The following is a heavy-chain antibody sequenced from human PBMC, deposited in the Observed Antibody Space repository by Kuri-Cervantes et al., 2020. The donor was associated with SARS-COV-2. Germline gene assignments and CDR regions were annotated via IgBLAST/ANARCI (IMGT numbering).Heavy chain of an antibody. D-gene: IGHD3-3*01. CDR1: GFTFSSYG. Sequence: GGSLRLSCAASGFTFSSYGMHWVRQAPGKGLEWVAVIWYDGSNKYYVDSVKGRFTISRDNSKNTLYLQMNSLRAEDAAAYYCARRYTDVLGFLEWPGKTKYYYYIDVWGKGTTVTVSS. V-gene: IGHV3-33*01. J-gene: IGHJ6*03. CDR3: ARRYTDVLGFLEWPGKTKYYYYIDV. CDR2: IWYDGSNK.